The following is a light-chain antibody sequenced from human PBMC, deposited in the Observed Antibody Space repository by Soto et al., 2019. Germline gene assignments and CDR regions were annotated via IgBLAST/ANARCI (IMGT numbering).Light chain of an antibody. Sequence: EILMTQSPATLSVSPGERATVSCRASQSVSSNLAWYQQKPGQAPRLLIYGASTRATGIPAMFSGSGSGTEFTLTISSLQSEDFAVYYCQQYSNWPSWTFGQGTQVEIK. CDR3: QQYSNWPSWT. V-gene: IGKV3-15*01. CDR1: QSVSSN. CDR2: GAS. J-gene: IGKJ1*01.